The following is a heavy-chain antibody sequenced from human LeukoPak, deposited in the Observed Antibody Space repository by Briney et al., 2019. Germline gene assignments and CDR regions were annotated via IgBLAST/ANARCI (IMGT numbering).Heavy chain of an antibody. CDR3: ARDRGPTSIYYYYYYMDV. CDR1: GYTFTGYY. CDR2: INPNSGGT. V-gene: IGHV1-2*02. D-gene: IGHD3-10*01. J-gene: IGHJ6*03. Sequence: ASVKVSCKASGYTFTGYYMHWVRQAPGQGLEWMGWINPNSGGTNCAQKFQGRVTMTRDTSISTAYMELSRLRSDDTAVYYCARDRGPTSIYYYYYYMDVWGKGTTATVSS.